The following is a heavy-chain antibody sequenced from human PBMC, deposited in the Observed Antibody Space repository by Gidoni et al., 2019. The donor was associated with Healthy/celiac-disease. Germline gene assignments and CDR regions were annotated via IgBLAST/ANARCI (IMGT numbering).Heavy chain of an antibody. D-gene: IGHD1-26*01. CDR1: GYSISSGYY. CDR2: IYHSGST. V-gene: IGHV4-38-2*01. CDR3: ASASGSSTFDY. J-gene: IGHJ4*02. Sequence: QVQLQESGPGLMKPSETLSPTCAVSGYSISSGYYWGWIRKPPGKGLEWIGSIYHSGSTYYNPSLKSRVTISVDTSKNQFSLKLSSVTAADTAVYYCASASGSSTFDYWGQGTLVTVAS.